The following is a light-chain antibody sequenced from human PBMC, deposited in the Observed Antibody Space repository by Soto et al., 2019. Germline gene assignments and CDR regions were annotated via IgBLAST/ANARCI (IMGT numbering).Light chain of an antibody. CDR1: QSLVYVNGDTY. CDR3: MQGTHWPYT. J-gene: IGKJ2*01. CDR2: KVS. Sequence: DVVMTQSPLSLPVTLRQPASISCRSSQSLVYVNGDTYLDWFQHRPGQSPRRLIYKVSNRDSGVPDRFSGSGSGPDFTLKISRVEAEDVGVYYCMQGTHWPYTFGQGTKLEIK. V-gene: IGKV2-30*01.